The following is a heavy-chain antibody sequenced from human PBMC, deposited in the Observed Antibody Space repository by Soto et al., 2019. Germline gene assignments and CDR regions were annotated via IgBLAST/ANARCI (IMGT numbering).Heavy chain of an antibody. V-gene: IGHV3-53*01. CDR2: IYSGGST. D-gene: IGHD3-9*01. Sequence: QPGGSLRLSCAASGFTVSSNYMSWVRQAPGKGLEWVSVIYSGGSTYYADSVKGRFTISRDNSKNTLYLQMNSLRAEDTAVYYCARRVYDILTGYPGGFDPWGQGTLVTVSS. CDR1: GFTVSSNY. J-gene: IGHJ5*02. CDR3: ARRVYDILTGYPGGFDP.